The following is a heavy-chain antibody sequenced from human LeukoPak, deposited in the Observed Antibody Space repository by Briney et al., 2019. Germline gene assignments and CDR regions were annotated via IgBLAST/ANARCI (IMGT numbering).Heavy chain of an antibody. CDR2: IGSSAGTT. J-gene: IGHJ4*02. CDR3: AKDRTGYTSGQGYFDY. Sequence: GGSLRLSCAASGFTLSSYAMSWVRQAPGKGLEWVSGIGSSAGTTYYADSVEGRFSISRDNSKNTLFLQMNSLRAEDTAVYFCAKDRTGYTSGQGYFDYWGQGVLVTVSS. CDR1: GFTLSSYA. V-gene: IGHV3-23*01. D-gene: IGHD6-19*01.